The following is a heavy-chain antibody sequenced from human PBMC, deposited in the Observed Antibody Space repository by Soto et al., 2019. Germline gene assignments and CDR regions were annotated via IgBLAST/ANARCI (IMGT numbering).Heavy chain of an antibody. J-gene: IGHJ6*03. Sequence: VQLVQSGAEMKKPGSSVRVSCKASGGSFNGYFITWVRQAPGQGLEWVGRVIPMHGSESHARKFGDRITLTADTLLNRALLDLKGLQSVITVLYDAEPGIMTYRRRAYMVVRGKW. CDR3: EPGIMTYRRRAYMVV. CDR1: GGSFNGYF. CDR2: VIPMHGSE. V-gene: IGHV1-69*08. D-gene: IGHD1-20*01.